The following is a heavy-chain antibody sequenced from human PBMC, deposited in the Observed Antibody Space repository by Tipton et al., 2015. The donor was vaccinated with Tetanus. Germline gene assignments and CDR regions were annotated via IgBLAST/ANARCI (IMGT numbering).Heavy chain of an antibody. CDR1: GDSMSSSDYY. D-gene: IGHD5/OR15-5a*01. CDR2: ISSSGRT. J-gene: IGHJ4*02. Sequence: TLSLTCSVSGDSMSSSDYYWDWIRQPPGTGLEWIGSISSSGRTYYNPSLKSRVTMSVDTSKKHFSLRLGSAIAADTAIYYCARLREIVSRSGWALDYWGQGALVTVAS. V-gene: IGHV4-39*02. CDR3: ARLREIVSRSGWALDY.